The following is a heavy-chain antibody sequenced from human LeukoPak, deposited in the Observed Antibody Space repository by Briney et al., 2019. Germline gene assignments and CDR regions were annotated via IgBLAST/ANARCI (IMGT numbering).Heavy chain of an antibody. CDR3: TRDPTSVADRGDY. Sequence: PGGSLKISCAASGFTVSTNYFSCVRQAPGKGLEWVSSIYSDGRTYYADSVKGRFTISRDNFKNSVYLQMNSLRAEDTAVYYCTRDPTSVADRGDYWGQGTLVTVSS. V-gene: IGHV3-53*01. CDR2: IYSDGRT. D-gene: IGHD6-19*01. J-gene: IGHJ4*02. CDR1: GFTVSTNY.